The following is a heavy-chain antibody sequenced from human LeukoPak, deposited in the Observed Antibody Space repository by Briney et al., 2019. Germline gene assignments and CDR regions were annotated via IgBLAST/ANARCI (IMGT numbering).Heavy chain of an antibody. CDR2: ISSSGSII. J-gene: IGHJ4*02. CDR3: ARTMWGFDY. V-gene: IGHV3-48*04. CDR1: GFTFSSYS. Sequence: GGSLRLCCAASGFTFSSYSMNWVRQAPGKGLEWVSYISSSGSIIYYADSVKGRFTISRDNAKNSLFLQMNSLRVEDTAVYYCARTMWGFDYWGQGTLVTVSS. D-gene: IGHD7-27*01.